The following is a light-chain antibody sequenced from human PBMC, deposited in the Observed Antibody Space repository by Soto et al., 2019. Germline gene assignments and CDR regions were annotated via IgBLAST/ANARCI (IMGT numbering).Light chain of an antibody. CDR1: PSVTNY. CDR3: QQRNIWPPVT. CDR2: GAF. Sequence: IGVTQSAATLSLSPGERATLSCKASPSVTNYLAWYQQKPGQPPRLLIYGAFNRAAGIPARFSGSGSGTDFTLTISSLEPEDSAVYYCQQRNIWPPVTFGQGTRLEIK. V-gene: IGKV3-11*01. J-gene: IGKJ5*01.